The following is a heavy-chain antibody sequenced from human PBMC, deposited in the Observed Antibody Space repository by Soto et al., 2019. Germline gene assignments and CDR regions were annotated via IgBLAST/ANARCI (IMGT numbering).Heavy chain of an antibody. Sequence: VKVSCKASGGTFSSYAISWVRQAPGQGLEWMGGIIPIFGTANYAQRFQGRVTITADESTSTAYMELSSLRSEDTAIYYCAKLPPRAQTLARYYFDYWGQGTPVTVSS. CDR1: GGTFSSYA. J-gene: IGHJ4*02. CDR3: AKLPPRAQTLARYYFDY. D-gene: IGHD6-6*01. V-gene: IGHV1-69*13. CDR2: IIPIFGTA.